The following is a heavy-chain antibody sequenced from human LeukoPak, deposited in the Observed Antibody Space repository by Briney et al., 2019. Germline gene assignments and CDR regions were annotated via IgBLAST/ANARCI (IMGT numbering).Heavy chain of an antibody. CDR3: ARQQKGYCSSTSCYRPMDV. Sequence: SETLSLTCTVSGDSISSYYWSWIRQPPGKGLEWIGYIYTSGSTNYNPSLKSRVTISVDTSKNQFSLKLSSVTAADTAVYYCARQQKGYCSSTSCYRPMDVWGKGTTVTVSS. V-gene: IGHV4-4*09. CDR2: IYTSGST. J-gene: IGHJ6*03. D-gene: IGHD2-2*01. CDR1: GDSISSYY.